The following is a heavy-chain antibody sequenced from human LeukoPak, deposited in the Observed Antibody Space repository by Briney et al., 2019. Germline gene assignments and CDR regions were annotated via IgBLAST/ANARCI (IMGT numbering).Heavy chain of an antibody. CDR1: GYTFTGYY. V-gene: IGHV1-2*02. CDR2: INPNSGGT. Sequence: ASVKVSCKASGYTFTGYYLHWVRQAPGQGLEWMGWINPNSGGTNYAQKFQGRVTMTRDTSINTAYMELSGLRSDDTAVYYCARVHFDYVWGTYRPNYFDYWGQGSLVTVSS. CDR3: ARVHFDYVWGTYRPNYFDY. D-gene: IGHD3-16*02. J-gene: IGHJ4*02.